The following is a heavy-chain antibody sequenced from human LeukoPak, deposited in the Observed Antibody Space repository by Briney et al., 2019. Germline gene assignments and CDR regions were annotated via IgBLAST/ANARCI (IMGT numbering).Heavy chain of an antibody. CDR2: ISDRGGST. V-gene: IGHV3-23*01. Sequence: PTGGSLRLSCVVSGITLSNYGMSWVRQAPGKGLEWVAGISDRGGSTNYADSVKGRFTISRDNPKNTLYLQMNSLRSEDTAVYFCAKRGVVIRAVLVVGFHKEAYYFDSWGQGALVTVS. D-gene: IGHD2-15*01. CDR3: AKRGVVIRAVLVVGFHKEAYYFDS. CDR1: GITLSNYG. J-gene: IGHJ4*02.